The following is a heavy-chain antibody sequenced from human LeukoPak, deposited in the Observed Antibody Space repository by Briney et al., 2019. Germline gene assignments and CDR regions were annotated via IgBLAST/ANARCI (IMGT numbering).Heavy chain of an antibody. D-gene: IGHD4-23*01. CDR3: PRDRTPATVVTHDAFDI. CDR2: ISAYNGNT. Sequence: GASVKVSCKASGYTFTSYGISWVRPAPGQGLEWMGWISAYNGNTNYAQKLQGRVTMTTDTSTSTAYMELRSLRSDDTAVYYCPRDRTPATVVTHDAFDIWGQGTMVTVS. CDR1: GYTFTSYG. J-gene: IGHJ3*02. V-gene: IGHV1-18*01.